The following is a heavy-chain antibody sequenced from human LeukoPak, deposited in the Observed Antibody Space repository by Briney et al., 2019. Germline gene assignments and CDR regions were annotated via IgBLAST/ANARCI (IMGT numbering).Heavy chain of an antibody. CDR3: AKKGGGIAVAGTLF. Sequence: GGSLRLSCAASGFTFSSYAMSWVRQAPGKRLEWVSAISGSGGSTYYADSVKGRFTISRDNSKNTLYLQMNSLRAEDTAVYYCAKKGGGIAVAGTLFWGQGTLVTVSS. CDR1: GFTFSSYA. D-gene: IGHD6-19*01. V-gene: IGHV3-23*01. J-gene: IGHJ4*02. CDR2: ISGSGGST.